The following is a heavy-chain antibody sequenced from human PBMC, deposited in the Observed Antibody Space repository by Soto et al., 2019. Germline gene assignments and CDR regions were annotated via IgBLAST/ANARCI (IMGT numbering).Heavy chain of an antibody. CDR3: ARGGNLWFGEPFDY. Sequence: QVQLVESGGGVVQPGRSLRLSCAASGFTFSTYAMPWVRQAPGKGLEWVAVISYDGNNKYYADSVKGRFTITRDYSKNTLYLQMNSLRAVDTAVYYCARGGNLWFGEPFDYWGQGALVTVSS. V-gene: IGHV3-30-3*01. CDR2: ISYDGNNK. D-gene: IGHD3-10*01. J-gene: IGHJ4*02. CDR1: GFTFSTYA.